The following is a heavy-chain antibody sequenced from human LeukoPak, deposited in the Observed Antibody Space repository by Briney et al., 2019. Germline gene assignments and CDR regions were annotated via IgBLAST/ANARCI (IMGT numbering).Heavy chain of an antibody. Sequence: SQTLSLTCTVSNVSISSGSHCWNWLRQPAGKGLEWIGRIYAGGRSHYNPSLRSRATISVDTSKNQFSLSLISVTAADTAVYYCARDGVSALNLYSDLWGRGTLVTVSS. CDR3: ARDGVSALNLYSDL. J-gene: IGHJ2*01. CDR1: NVSISSGSHC. CDR2: IYAGGRS. D-gene: IGHD3-3*01. V-gene: IGHV4-61*02.